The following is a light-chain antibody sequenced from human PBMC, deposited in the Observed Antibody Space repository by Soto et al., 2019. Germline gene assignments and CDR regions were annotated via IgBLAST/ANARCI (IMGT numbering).Light chain of an antibody. Sequence: EIVLTQSPATLSLSPWERATLSCRASQSVSSYLAWYQQKPGQAPRLLIYDASNRATGIPARFSGSGSGTDFTLTISSLEPEDFAVYYCQQRSNWLPLTFGGGTKVDIK. J-gene: IGKJ4*01. CDR2: DAS. CDR1: QSVSSY. V-gene: IGKV3-11*01. CDR3: QQRSNWLPLT.